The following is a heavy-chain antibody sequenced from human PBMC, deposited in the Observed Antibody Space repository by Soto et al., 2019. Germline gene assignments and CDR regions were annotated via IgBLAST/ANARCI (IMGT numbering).Heavy chain of an antibody. CDR2: IYSGGST. CDR3: ARLSYYYDSSGYYSFDY. J-gene: IGHJ4*02. D-gene: IGHD3-22*01. Sequence: PGGSLRLSCAASGFTVSSNYMSWVRQAPGKGLEWVSVIYSGGSTYYADSVKGRFTISRDNSKNTLYLQMNSLRAEDTAVYYCARLSYYYDSSGYYSFDYWGQGTLVTVSS. CDR1: GFTVSSNY. V-gene: IGHV3-66*01.